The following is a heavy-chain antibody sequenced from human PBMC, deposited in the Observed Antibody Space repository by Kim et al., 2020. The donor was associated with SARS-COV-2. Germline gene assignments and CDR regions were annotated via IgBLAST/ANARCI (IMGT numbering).Heavy chain of an antibody. D-gene: IGHD6-13*01. CDR3: AREGGYSSSWYLGGALHCWFDP. J-gene: IGHJ5*02. CDR2: IYWDDDK. CDR1: GFSLSTSGVG. Sequence: SGPTLVKPTQTLTLTCTFSGFSLSTSGVGVGWIRQPPGKALEWLALIYWDDDKRYSPSLKSRLTITKDTSKNQVVLTMTNMDPVDTATYYCAREGGYSSSWYLGGALHCWFDPWGQGTLVTVSS. V-gene: IGHV2-5*02.